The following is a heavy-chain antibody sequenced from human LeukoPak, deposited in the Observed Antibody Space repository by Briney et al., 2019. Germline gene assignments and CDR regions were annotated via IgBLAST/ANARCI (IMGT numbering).Heavy chain of an antibody. V-gene: IGHV3-48*01. CDR3: ARDPQWPIPNWLTP. Sequence: PGGSLRLSCAASGFTFSSYSMNWVRQAPGKGLEWVSYISSSSSTIYYADSVKGRFTISRDNAKNSLYLQMNSLRAEDTAVYYCARDPQWPIPNWLTPGAREPWSPSPQ. CDR2: ISSSSSTI. J-gene: IGHJ5*02. D-gene: IGHD6-19*01. CDR1: GFTFSSYS.